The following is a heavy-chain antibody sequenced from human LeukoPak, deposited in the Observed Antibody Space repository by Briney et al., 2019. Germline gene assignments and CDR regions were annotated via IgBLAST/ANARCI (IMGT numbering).Heavy chain of an antibody. Sequence: GGSLRLSCAASGFTFSNYWMGWVRQAPGKGLEWVANIKQDGSEIYYVDSVKGRFTISRDTAKDSLYLQMNSLRAEDTAVYYCARDRTAMVNDYYYYYYMDVWGKGTTVTVSS. V-gene: IGHV3-7*01. J-gene: IGHJ6*03. CDR3: ARDRTAMVNDYYYYYYMDV. CDR2: IKQDGSEI. D-gene: IGHD5-18*01. CDR1: GFTFSNYW.